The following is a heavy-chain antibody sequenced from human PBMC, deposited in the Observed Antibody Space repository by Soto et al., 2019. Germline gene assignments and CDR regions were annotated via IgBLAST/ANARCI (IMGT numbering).Heavy chain of an antibody. D-gene: IGHD2-21*02. V-gene: IGHV5-10-1*01. CDR3: ARLRIAEHGDQGP. CDR2: IDPSDSYT. CDR1: RYSFTTDW. J-gene: IGHJ5*02. Sequence: PGESLKISFKASRYSFTTDWISWVRQMPGKGLEWMGRIDPSDSYTSYSPSFQGHVTISADKSIDTAYLQWGSLKASDTAVYYCARLRIAEHGDQGPWGQGTLVSVSS.